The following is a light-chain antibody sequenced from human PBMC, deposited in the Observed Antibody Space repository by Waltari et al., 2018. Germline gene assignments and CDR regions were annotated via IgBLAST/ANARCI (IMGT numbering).Light chain of an antibody. CDR2: DVS. J-gene: IGLJ3*02. CDR3: SSYTTRGTWV. Sequence: QSALTQPAPVSGSPGQSITFSCTGAYGAVGPYDWSSWFQHPPGGAPKPLIYDVSHRPSGVSDRLSGSKSGNTASLTISGLQPEDEADYYCSSYTTRGTWVFGGGTKLTVL. CDR1: YGAVGPYDW. V-gene: IGLV2-14*03.